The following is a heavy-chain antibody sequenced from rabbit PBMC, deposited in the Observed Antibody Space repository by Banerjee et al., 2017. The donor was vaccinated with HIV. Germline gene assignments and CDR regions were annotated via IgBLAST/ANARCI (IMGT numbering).Heavy chain of an antibody. Sequence: QLEESGGGLVQPGGSLKLSCKASGFDFSVYYMSWVRQAPGKGLEWIGYIDPVFANTYYATWVNGRFTISSHNAQNTLYLQLNSLTAADTATYSCARGVSSGWGYYFNLWGPGTLVTVS. J-gene: IGHJ4*01. CDR1: GFDFSVYY. D-gene: IGHD4-1*01. CDR2: IDPVFANT. CDR3: ARGVSSGWGYYFNL. V-gene: IGHV1S7*01.